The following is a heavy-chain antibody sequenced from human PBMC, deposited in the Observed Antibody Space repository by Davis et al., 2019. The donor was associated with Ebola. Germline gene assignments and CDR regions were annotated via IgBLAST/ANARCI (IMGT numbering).Heavy chain of an antibody. CDR2: ISQSGST. J-gene: IGHJ2*01. Sequence: SETLSLTCAVSGDSISSSNWWRLVRQPPGKGLEWIGEISQSGSTNYNPSLKSRVTISGDTSKNQFSLKLSSVTAADTAVYYCARLSDSLRRYFDLWGRGTLVTVSS. D-gene: IGHD2-21*02. CDR1: GDSISSSNW. CDR3: ARLSDSLRRYFDL. V-gene: IGHV4-4*02.